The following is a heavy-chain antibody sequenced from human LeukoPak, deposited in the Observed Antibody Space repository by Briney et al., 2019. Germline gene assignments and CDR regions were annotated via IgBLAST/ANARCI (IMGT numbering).Heavy chain of an antibody. V-gene: IGHV4-34*01. CDR3: ARGASTVVTPSPTLDY. Sequence: SETLSLTCAVYGGSFSGYYWSWIRQPPGKGLEWIGEINHSGSTNYNPSLKSRVTISVDASKNQFSLKLSSVTAADTAVYYCARGASTVVTPSPTLDYWGQGTLVTVSS. J-gene: IGHJ4*02. CDR1: GGSFSGYY. CDR2: INHSGST. D-gene: IGHD4-23*01.